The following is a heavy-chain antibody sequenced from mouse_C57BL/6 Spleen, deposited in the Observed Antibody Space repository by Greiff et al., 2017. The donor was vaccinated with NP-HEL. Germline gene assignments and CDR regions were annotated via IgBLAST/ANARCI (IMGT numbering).Heavy chain of an antibody. CDR2: ISSGSSTI. V-gene: IGHV5-17*01. D-gene: IGHD2-3*01. CDR1: GFTFSDYG. Sequence: EVQLVESGGGLVKPGGSLKLSCAASGFTFSDYGMHWVRQAPEKGLEWVAYISSGSSTIYSADTVKGRFTISRDNAKNTLFLQMTSLRSEDTAMYYCARREAYDGYHYAMDYWGQGTSVTVSS. CDR3: ARREAYDGYHYAMDY. J-gene: IGHJ4*01.